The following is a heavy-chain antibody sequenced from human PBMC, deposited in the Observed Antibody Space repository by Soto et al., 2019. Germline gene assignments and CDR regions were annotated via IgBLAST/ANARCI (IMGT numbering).Heavy chain of an antibody. Sequence: GGSLRLSCAASGFTFSSYGMHWVRQAPGKGLEWVAVIWYDGSNKYYADSVKGRFTISRDNSKNTLYLQMNSLRAEDTAVYYCARGIAARPPGYWGQGTLVTVSS. D-gene: IGHD6-6*01. V-gene: IGHV3-33*01. CDR3: ARGIAARPPGY. CDR2: IWYDGSNK. J-gene: IGHJ4*02. CDR1: GFTFSSYG.